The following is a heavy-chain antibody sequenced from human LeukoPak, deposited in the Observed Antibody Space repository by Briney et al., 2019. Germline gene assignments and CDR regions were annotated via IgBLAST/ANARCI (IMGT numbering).Heavy chain of an antibody. Sequence: PSETLSLTCTVSGYSISSGYDWGWIRQPPGKGLEWIGSIYHSGSTYYNPSLKSRVTISVDTSKNQFSLKLSSVTAADTAVYYCARGTVEYSSSSGVGYYFDYWGQGTLVTVSS. D-gene: IGHD6-6*01. CDR3: ARGTVEYSSSSGVGYYFDY. V-gene: IGHV4-38-2*02. J-gene: IGHJ4*02. CDR2: IYHSGST. CDR1: GYSISSGYD.